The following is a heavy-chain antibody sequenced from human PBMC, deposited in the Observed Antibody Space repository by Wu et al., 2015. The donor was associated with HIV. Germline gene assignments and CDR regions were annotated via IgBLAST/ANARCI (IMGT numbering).Heavy chain of an antibody. CDR1: GGAFKNYA. Sequence: VHLVQSGAEVKKPGSSVKISCKASGGAFKNYAVSWVRQAPGQGLEWMGGIIPIFDTRNYAHNFQGRVTITTDDSTTTAYMELSSLRSEDTAMYFCARTLGSLWFGELAIWGRGNGWSPSPQ. J-gene: IGHJ4*03. V-gene: IGHV1-69*05. CDR3: ARTLGSLWFGELAI. D-gene: IGHD3-10*01. CDR2: IIPIFDTR.